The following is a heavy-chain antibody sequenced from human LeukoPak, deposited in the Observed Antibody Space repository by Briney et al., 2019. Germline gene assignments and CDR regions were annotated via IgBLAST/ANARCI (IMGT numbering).Heavy chain of an antibody. J-gene: IGHJ5*02. Sequence: GGSLRLSCAASGFTFSSYSMNWVRQAPGKGLEWVSSISSSSSYIYYADSVKGRFTISRDNAKNSLYLQMNSLRAEDTAVYHCAGDLPRRYSSSWHTHTSTWFDPWGQGTLVTVSS. V-gene: IGHV3-21*01. CDR2: ISSSSSYI. D-gene: IGHD6-13*01. CDR1: GFTFSSYS. CDR3: AGDLPRRYSSSWHTHTSTWFDP.